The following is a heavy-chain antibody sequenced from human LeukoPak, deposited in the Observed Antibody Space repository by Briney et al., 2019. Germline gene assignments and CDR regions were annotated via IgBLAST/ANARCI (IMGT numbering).Heavy chain of an antibody. CDR2: TYYRSKWYY. D-gene: IGHD1-26*01. Sequence: SQTLSPTCAISGDSVSSNSAAWNWIRQSPSRGLEWLGRTYYRSKWYYDYSVAVKSRVTINPDTSKNQFSLQLSSVTPEDTAVYYCVRDPVGGSTIFDCWGQGTLVTVSS. CDR3: VRDPVGGSTIFDC. J-gene: IGHJ4*02. V-gene: IGHV6-1*01. CDR1: GDSVSSNSAA.